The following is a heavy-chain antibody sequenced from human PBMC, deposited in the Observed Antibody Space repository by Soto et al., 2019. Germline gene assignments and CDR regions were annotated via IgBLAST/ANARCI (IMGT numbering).Heavy chain of an antibody. CDR1: GGSFGGYY. CDR2: IIHTGST. CDR3: APQVVPTATKKP. D-gene: IGHD2-2*01. J-gene: IGHJ4*02. V-gene: IGHV4-34*12. Sequence: WETLSLTCAVYGGSFGGYYWSWIRQPPGKGLEWIGEIIHTGSTNYNPSLKSRVTISIDTSKKQSSLKLSSVTAADTAVYYCAPQVVPTATKKPWGQGTLVTVSS.